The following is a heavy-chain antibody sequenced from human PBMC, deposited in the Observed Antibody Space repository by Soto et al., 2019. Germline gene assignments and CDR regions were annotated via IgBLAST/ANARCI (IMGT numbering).Heavy chain of an antibody. CDR3: AKNGQPPYYYYGMDV. D-gene: IGHD2-8*01. CDR2: ISGYNGDT. Sequence: EASVKVSCKASGYTFSRYGISWVRQAPGQGLEWMGWISGYNGDTKYAQKVQGRVTMTIDTSTYTAYMELRSLTSDDTAIYYCAKNGQPPYYYYGMDVWGQGTTVTVSS. J-gene: IGHJ6*02. V-gene: IGHV1-18*01. CDR1: GYTFSRYG.